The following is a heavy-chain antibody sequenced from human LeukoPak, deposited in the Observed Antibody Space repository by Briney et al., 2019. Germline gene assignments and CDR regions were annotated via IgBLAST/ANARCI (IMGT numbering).Heavy chain of an antibody. CDR2: INVKSGAT. CDR1: GYTFIDYY. Sequence: ASVKVSCKASGYTFIDYYFNWVRQAPGQGPEWMGRINVKSGATDYAQKFQGRVTVTRDTSISTAYMELSSLRSDDTAVYYCARVGRESSTGWLDYWVQGTLVTVSS. J-gene: IGHJ4*02. V-gene: IGHV1-2*06. CDR3: ARVGRESSTGWLDY. D-gene: IGHD6-19*01.